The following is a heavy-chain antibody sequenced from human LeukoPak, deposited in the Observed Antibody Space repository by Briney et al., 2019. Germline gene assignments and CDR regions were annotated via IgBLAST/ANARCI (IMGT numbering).Heavy chain of an antibody. Sequence: QTGGSLRLSCAASGFTFSSYAMSWVRQAPGKGLEWVSAISGSGGSTYYADSVKGRFTISRDNSKNTLYLQMNSLRAEDTAVYYCARRRGKWDVNWFDPWGPGTLVTVSS. CDR1: GFTFSSYA. D-gene: IGHD1-26*01. CDR3: ARRRGKWDVNWFDP. V-gene: IGHV3-23*01. J-gene: IGHJ5*02. CDR2: ISGSGGST.